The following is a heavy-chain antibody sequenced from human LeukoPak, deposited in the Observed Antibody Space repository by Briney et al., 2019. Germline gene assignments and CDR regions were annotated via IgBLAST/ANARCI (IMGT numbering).Heavy chain of an antibody. CDR1: GFTFSSYS. D-gene: IGHD1-26*01. CDR3: VRGGAGRTEDDVFDF. Sequence: GGSLRLSCAASGFTFSSYSMNWVRQAPGKGLGWVLSISSGSSYIYYADSVKGRLTISRDNAKNSLYLQMNSLRAEDTALYYCVRGGAGRTEDDVFDFWAPGTMVTVSS. J-gene: IGHJ3*01. CDR2: ISSGSSYI. V-gene: IGHV3-21*01.